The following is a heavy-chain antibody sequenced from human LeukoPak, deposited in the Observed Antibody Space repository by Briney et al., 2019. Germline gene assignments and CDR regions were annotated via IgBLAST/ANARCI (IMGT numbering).Heavy chain of an antibody. CDR1: GFTFSSYS. V-gene: IGHV3-48*01. J-gene: IGHJ4*02. CDR3: ARDLDGSGKALDY. Sequence: GGSLRLSCAASGFTFSSYSMNWVRQAPGKGLEWVSYISSSSSTIYYADSVKGRFTISRDNAKNSLYLQMNNLRAEDTAVYYCARDLDGSGKALDYWGQGTLVTVSS. CDR2: ISSSSSTI. D-gene: IGHD3-10*01.